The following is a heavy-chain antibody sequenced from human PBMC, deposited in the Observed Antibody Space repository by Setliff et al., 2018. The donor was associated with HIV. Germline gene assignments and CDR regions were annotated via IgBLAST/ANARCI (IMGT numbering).Heavy chain of an antibody. CDR3: ARSIHGGGSEPFDT. J-gene: IGHJ5*02. Sequence: PSETLSLTCSVSGASLQSYYWSWIRQPAGKGLQWIGRIYYVGWSKYNPSLEDRVTMSVDTSNNQFSLSLRSVTAADTVIYYCARSIHGGGSEPFDTWGQGILVTVSS. V-gene: IGHV4-4*07. D-gene: IGHD3-10*01. CDR2: IYYVGWS. CDR1: GASLQSYY.